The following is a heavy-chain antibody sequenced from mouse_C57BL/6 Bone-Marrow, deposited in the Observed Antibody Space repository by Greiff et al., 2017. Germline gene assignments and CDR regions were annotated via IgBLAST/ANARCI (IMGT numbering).Heavy chain of an antibody. V-gene: IGHV14-4*01. CDR2: IDPENGDS. CDR1: GFNIKDDY. J-gene: IGHJ3*01. D-gene: IGHD6-1*01. CDR3: TTGPRFAY. Sequence: EVQLQQSGAELVRPGASVKLSCTASGFNIKDDYMHWVKQRPEHGLEWIGWIDPENGDSEYASKFQGKATITADTSSNTAYLQLSSLTSEDTAVYYCTTGPRFAYWGQGTLVTVSA.